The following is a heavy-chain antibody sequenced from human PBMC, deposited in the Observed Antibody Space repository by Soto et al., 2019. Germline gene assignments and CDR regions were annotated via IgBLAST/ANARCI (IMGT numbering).Heavy chain of an antibody. CDR2: IYHSGTT. CDR1: GFSISSGYF. V-gene: IGHV4-38-2*02. Sequence: SETLSLTCAVSGFSISSGYFSGWIRQPPGKGPEWLGSIYHSGTTYYNPSVKGRVNISVDTSKNQFSLKMSSVTAADTAVYYCARDSSGYYWSEHWGKGTMLNVSS. J-gene: IGHJ5*02. D-gene: IGHD3-22*01. CDR3: ARDSSGYYWSEH.